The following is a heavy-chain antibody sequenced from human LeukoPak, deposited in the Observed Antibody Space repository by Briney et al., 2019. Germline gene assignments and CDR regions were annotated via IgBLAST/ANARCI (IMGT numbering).Heavy chain of an antibody. Sequence: PSETLSLTCTVSGGSISSSSYYWGWLRQPPGKGLEWIGSIYYSGSTYYNPSLKSRVTISVDTSRNQFSLKLSSVTAADTAVYYCARAVFPFYYGSGSYPNWFDPWGQGTLVTVSS. CDR3: ARAVFPFYYGSGSYPNWFDP. D-gene: IGHD3-10*01. CDR2: IYYSGST. CDR1: GGSISSSSYY. J-gene: IGHJ5*02. V-gene: IGHV4-39*01.